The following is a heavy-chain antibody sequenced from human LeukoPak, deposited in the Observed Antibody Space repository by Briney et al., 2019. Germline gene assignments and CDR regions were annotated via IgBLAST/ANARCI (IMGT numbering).Heavy chain of an antibody. CDR2: IYYSGST. D-gene: IGHD3-3*01. J-gene: IGHJ5*02. CDR3: ARQNPDDFWSGYYLYWFDP. V-gene: IGHV4-39*01. CDR1: GGSISSSSYY. Sequence: SETLSLTCTVSGGSISSSSYYWGWIRQPPGKGLEWIGSIYYSGSTYYNPSLKSRVTISVDTSKNQFSPKLSSVTAADTAVYYCARQNPDDFWSGYYLYWFDPWGQGTLVTVSS.